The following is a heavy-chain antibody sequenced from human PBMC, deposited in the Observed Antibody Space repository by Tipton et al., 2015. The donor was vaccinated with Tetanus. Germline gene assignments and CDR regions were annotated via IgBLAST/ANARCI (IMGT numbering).Heavy chain of an antibody. Sequence: SLRLSCAASGYSFTSYWIGWVRQMPGKGLEWMGIIYPGDSDTKYRPSFQGQVTISADKSISTAYLQWSSLKASDTAMYYCARRETPLSLGNWVDPWGQGTLVTVSS. CDR1: GYSFTSYW. J-gene: IGHJ5*02. V-gene: IGHV5-51*01. CDR3: ARRETPLSLGNWVDP. CDR2: IYPGDSDT. D-gene: IGHD1-26*01.